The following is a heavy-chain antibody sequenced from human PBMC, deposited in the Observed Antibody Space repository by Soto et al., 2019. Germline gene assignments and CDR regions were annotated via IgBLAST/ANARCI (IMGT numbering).Heavy chain of an antibody. CDR2: ISAYNGNT. CDR3: ASDTDWLLSLIPNYYSYYGMDV. V-gene: IGHV1-18*01. Sequence: GASVKVSCKASGYTFTSYGISWVRQAPGQGLEWMGWISAYNGNTNYAQKLQGRVTMTTDTSTSTAYMELRSLRSDDTAVYYCASDTDWLLSLIPNYYSYYGMDVWGQGTTVTVSS. CDR1: GYTFTSYG. J-gene: IGHJ6*02. D-gene: IGHD3-9*01.